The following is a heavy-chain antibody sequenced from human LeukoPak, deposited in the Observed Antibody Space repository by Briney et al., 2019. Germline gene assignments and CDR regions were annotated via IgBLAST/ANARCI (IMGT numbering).Heavy chain of an antibody. V-gene: IGHV3-30*02. Sequence: GGSLRLSCAASGFTFSSYGMHWVRQAPGKGLEWVAFIRYDGSNKYYADSVKGRFTISRDNSKNTLYLQMNSLRAEDTAVYYCARDGYSSNLLLDYWGQGTLVTVSS. D-gene: IGHD6-13*01. CDR3: ARDGYSSNLLLDY. CDR2: IRYDGSNK. CDR1: GFTFSSYG. J-gene: IGHJ4*02.